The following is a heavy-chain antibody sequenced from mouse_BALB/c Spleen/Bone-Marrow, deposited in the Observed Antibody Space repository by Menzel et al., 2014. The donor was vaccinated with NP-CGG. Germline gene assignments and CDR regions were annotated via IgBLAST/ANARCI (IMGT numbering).Heavy chain of an antibody. CDR3: ARGFFLIRSLALDY. CDR1: GYTFTTYT. J-gene: IGHJ4*01. D-gene: IGHD1-1*01. V-gene: IGHV1-4*01. Sequence: VQLQQFGLELARPGDSVKMFCKASGYTFTTYTMHWVQRRPGQGLEWVGYINPSTSFTNYNQIFKDKATLAVDKSSSTAYMQLSSLTSEDSAVYYCARGFFLIRSLALDYWGQGTSVTVSS. CDR2: INPSTSFT.